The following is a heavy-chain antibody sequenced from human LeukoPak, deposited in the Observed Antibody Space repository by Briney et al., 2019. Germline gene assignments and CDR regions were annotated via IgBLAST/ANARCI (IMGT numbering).Heavy chain of an antibody. J-gene: IGHJ6*02. CDR2: ISDSGGST. CDR3: ARDYGDYVNGMDV. CDR1: GFTFSSYA. D-gene: IGHD4-17*01. V-gene: IGHV3-23*01. Sequence: GGSLRLSCAASGFTFSSYAMSWVRQAPGKGLEWVSAISDSGGSTYYADSVKGRFTISRDNSKNTLYLQMNSLRAEDTAVYYCARDYGDYVNGMDVWGQGTTVTVSS.